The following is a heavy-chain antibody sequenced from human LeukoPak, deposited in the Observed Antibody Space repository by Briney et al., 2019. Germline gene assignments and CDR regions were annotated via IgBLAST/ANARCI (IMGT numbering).Heavy chain of an antibody. Sequence: GGSLRLSCAASGFTVSSNYMSWVRQAPGKGLEWVSVIYGGGSTYYADSVKGRFTISRDNSKNTLYLQMNSLRAEDTAVYYCARDQDEGVAHWNWGQGTLVTVSS. J-gene: IGHJ4*02. CDR2: IYGGGST. CDR3: ARDQDEGVAHWN. CDR1: GFTVSSNY. D-gene: IGHD2-15*01. V-gene: IGHV3-66*01.